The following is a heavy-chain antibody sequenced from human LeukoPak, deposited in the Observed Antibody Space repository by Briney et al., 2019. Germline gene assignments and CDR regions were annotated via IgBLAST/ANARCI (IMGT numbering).Heavy chain of an antibody. CDR1: GYTLTELS. CDR2: FDPEDGET. D-gene: IGHD6-13*01. J-gene: IGHJ4*02. Sequence: ASVKVSCKVSGYTLTELSMHWVRQAPGKGLEWMGGFDPEDGETIYAQKFQGRVTITADESTSTAYMELSSLRSEDTAVYYCARDKSSSSWYEWGQGTLVTVSS. V-gene: IGHV1-24*01. CDR3: ARDKSSSSWYE.